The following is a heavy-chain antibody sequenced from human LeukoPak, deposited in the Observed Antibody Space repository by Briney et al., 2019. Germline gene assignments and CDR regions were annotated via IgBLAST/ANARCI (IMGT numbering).Heavy chain of an antibody. CDR3: ARAGAPDAFDI. Sequence: ASVKVSCKASGYTFTGYSMHWVRQAPGQGLEWMGWINPNSGGTNCAQKFQGRVTTTRDTSISTAYMELSRLRSDDTAVYYCARAGAPDAFDIWGQGTMVTVSS. D-gene: IGHD3-10*01. V-gene: IGHV1-2*02. J-gene: IGHJ3*02. CDR2: INPNSGGT. CDR1: GYTFTGYS.